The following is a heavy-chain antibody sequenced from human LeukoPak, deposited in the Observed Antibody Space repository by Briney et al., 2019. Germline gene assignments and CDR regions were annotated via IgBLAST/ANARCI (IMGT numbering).Heavy chain of an antibody. V-gene: IGHV3-64*02. D-gene: IGHD3-22*01. Sequence: GGSLRLSCEASGFTFNTYVMHWVRQASGKGLEYVSGINVNGGRTYYADSVKGRFTVSRDNSKNTLYLQMGNLRVDDMAVYFCARATSMIVVAPDYWGQGAPVTISS. CDR1: GFTFNTYV. CDR3: ARATSMIVVAPDY. CDR2: INVNGGRT. J-gene: IGHJ4*02.